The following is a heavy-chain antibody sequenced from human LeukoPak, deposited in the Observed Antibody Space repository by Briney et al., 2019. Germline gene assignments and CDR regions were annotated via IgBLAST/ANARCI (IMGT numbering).Heavy chain of an antibody. CDR1: GYTLTELS. V-gene: IGHV1-24*01. CDR3: ATGDYDILTGYYRLDY. J-gene: IGHJ4*02. Sequence: ASVTVSCKVSGYTLTELSMHWVRQAPGKGLEWMGGFDPEDGETIYAQKFQGRVTMTEDTSTDTAYMELSSLRSEDTAVYYCATGDYDILTGYYRLDYWGQGTLVTVSS. CDR2: FDPEDGET. D-gene: IGHD3-9*01.